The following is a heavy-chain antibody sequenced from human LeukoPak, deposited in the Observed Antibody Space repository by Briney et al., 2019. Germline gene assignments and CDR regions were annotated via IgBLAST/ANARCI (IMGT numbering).Heavy chain of an antibody. J-gene: IGHJ4*02. CDR1: GFTFSDYW. D-gene: IGHD3-10*01. CDR2: INTDGSIT. Sequence: PGGSLRLSGAASGFTFSDYWIHWVRQAPGKGLVWVSRINTDGSITNYADSVKGRFSISRDNAKNTLYPQMSSLRAEDTAVYYCARDRGPRTGFMVREAYDYWGQGTLVTVSS. CDR3: ARDRGPRTGFMVREAYDY. V-gene: IGHV3-74*01.